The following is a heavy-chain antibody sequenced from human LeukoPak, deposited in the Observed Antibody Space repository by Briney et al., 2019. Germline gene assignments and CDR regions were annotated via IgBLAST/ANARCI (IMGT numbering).Heavy chain of an antibody. CDR3: ARHSSGNLQPFDS. D-gene: IGHD3-22*01. CDR2: ISGGGTNT. Sequence: GGSLRLSCAASGFTFSNYAMSWVRQAQGKGLEWVSGISGGGTNTHYADSVKGRFTISRDNSKNTLHLQMNSLGGEDTGVYHCARHSSGNLQPFDSWGQGTLVSVSS. CDR1: GFTFSNYA. J-gene: IGHJ4*02. V-gene: IGHV3-23*01.